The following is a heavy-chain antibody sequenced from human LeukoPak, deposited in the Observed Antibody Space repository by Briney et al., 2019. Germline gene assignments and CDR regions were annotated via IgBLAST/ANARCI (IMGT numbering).Heavy chain of an antibody. CDR2: INPNTGAT. D-gene: IGHD6-19*01. V-gene: IGHV1-2*02. J-gene: IGHJ4*02. Sequence: ASVKVSCKTSGYTFTGYYMRWVRQAPGQGLEWMAWINPNTGATKYAQTFQGRVTMTRDTSISTAYMDLSGLRSDDTAVYYCTRTGYTSGWGFDFWGQGTLVTVSS. CDR3: TRTGYTSGWGFDF. CDR1: GYTFTGYY.